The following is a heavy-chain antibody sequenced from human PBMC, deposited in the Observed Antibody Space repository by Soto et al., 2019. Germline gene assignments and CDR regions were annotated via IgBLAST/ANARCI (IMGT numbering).Heavy chain of an antibody. D-gene: IGHD3-10*01. J-gene: IGHJ4*02. Sequence: GGSLRLSCAASGFTFSSYAMHWVRQAPGKGLEWVAVISYDGSNKYYADSVKGRFTISRDNSKNTLYLQMNSLRAEDTAVYYCARDSMVRGVISGYFDYWGQGTMVTF. CDR1: GFTFSSYA. V-gene: IGHV3-30-3*01. CDR2: ISYDGSNK. CDR3: ARDSMVRGVISGYFDY.